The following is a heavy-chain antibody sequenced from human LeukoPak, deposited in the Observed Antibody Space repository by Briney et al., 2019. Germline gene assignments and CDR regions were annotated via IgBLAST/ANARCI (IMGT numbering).Heavy chain of an antibody. D-gene: IGHD3-3*01. CDR1: GGSIRSSYYY. CDR2: INHSGST. V-gene: IGHV4-39*07. J-gene: IGHJ6*02. Sequence: PSETLSLTCTVSGGSIRSSYYYWGWIRQPPGKGLEWIGEINHSGSTNYNPSLKSRVTISVDTSKNQFSLKLSSVTAADTAVYYCARIYYDFWSGYYTKGYYYYYGMDVWGQGTTVTVSS. CDR3: ARIYYDFWSGYYTKGYYYYYGMDV.